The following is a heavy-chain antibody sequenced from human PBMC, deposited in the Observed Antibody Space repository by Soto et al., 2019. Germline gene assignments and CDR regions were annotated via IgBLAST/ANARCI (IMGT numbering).Heavy chain of an antibody. CDR2: ISYDGSNK. D-gene: IGHD1-26*01. J-gene: IGHJ6*02. V-gene: IGHV3-30-3*01. CDR1: GFSFSSYA. Sequence: PGGSLRLSCAASGFSFSSYAMHWVRQAPGKGLEWVAVISYDGSNKYYADSVKGRFTISRDNSKNTLYLQMNSLRAEDTAVYYCARERVVGASRYSYYGMDVWGQGITVTVP. CDR3: ARERVVGASRYSYYGMDV.